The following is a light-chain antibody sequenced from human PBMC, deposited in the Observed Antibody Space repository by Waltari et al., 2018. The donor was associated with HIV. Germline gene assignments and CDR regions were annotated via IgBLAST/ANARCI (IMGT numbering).Light chain of an antibody. V-gene: IGLV2-23*02. Sequence: QSALTQPAPVSGSPGQSIPIPCTRTRRDVGRYYLVSWYQQNPDKAPKLMIDEVSKRPSGVSNRFSGSKSGNTASLTISGLQAEDEAAYYCCSYAGSGTLICGGGTKLTVL. CDR3: CSYAGSGTLI. CDR1: RRDVGRYYL. CDR2: EVS. J-gene: IGLJ2*01.